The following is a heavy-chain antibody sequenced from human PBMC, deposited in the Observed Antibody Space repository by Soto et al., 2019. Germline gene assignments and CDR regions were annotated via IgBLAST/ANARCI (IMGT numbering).Heavy chain of an antibody. CDR1: GFRFSSYA. CDR3: AICTGIQLWVFNY. D-gene: IGHD5-18*01. Sequence: PGGSLRLSXAASGFRFSSYAMSWVRQAPGKGFEWVSTVTGSGGSTFYADSVKGRLSISRDNSKNTLCLQMNSLRAEDTAVYYCAICTGIQLWVFNYWGQGTPVTVSS. CDR2: VTGSGGST. V-gene: IGHV3-23*01. J-gene: IGHJ4*02.